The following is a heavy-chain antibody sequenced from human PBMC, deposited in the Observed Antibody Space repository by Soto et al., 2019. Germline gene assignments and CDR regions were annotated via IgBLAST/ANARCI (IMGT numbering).Heavy chain of an antibody. V-gene: IGHV3-11*01. CDR2: ISSSGSTI. J-gene: IGHJ4*02. CDR3: ASSARVVTREFDY. Sequence: SLRLSCAASGFTFSDYYMSWIRQAPGKGLEWVSYISSSGSTIYYADSVKGRFTISRDNAKNSLYLQMNSLRAEDTAVYYCASSARVVTREFDYWGQGTLVTVSS. D-gene: IGHD3-3*01. CDR1: GFTFSDYY.